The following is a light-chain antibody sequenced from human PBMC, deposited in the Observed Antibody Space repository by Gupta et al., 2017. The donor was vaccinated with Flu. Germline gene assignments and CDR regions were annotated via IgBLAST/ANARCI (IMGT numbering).Light chain of an antibody. CDR2: GGS. CDR3: QQSYNSPLT. V-gene: IGKV1-39*01. Sequence: DIQMTQSPSSLSASVGDRVTITCRASQSINTYLNWYQHKPGRAPKLLIYGGSSLQNGVPSRFNGSGSGTDFTLTIFSLQPEDFATYFCQQSYNSPLTFGGGTKVEI. J-gene: IGKJ4*01. CDR1: QSINTY.